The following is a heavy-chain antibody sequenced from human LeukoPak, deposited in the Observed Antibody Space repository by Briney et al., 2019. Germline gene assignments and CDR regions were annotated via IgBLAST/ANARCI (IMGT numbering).Heavy chain of an antibody. CDR3: AKSEYQLLSPFDY. V-gene: IGHV3-23*01. D-gene: IGHD2-2*01. Sequence: GGSLRLSCAASGFTFSSYAMSWVRQAPGKGLVWVSAISGSGGSTYYADSVKGRFTISRDNSKNTLYLQMNSLRAEDTAVYYCAKSEYQLLSPFDYWGQGTLVTVSS. CDR2: ISGSGGST. J-gene: IGHJ4*02. CDR1: GFTFSSYA.